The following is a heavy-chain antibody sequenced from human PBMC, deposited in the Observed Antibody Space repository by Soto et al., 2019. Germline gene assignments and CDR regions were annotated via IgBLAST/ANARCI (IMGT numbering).Heavy chain of an antibody. Sequence: ASVKVSCKASGYTFTSYYMHWVRQAPGQGLEWMGIINPSGGSTSYAQKFQGRVTMTRDTSTSTVYMELSSLRSEDTAVYYCAREMLKRYTRAGGVDPWGQGTLVTVSS. V-gene: IGHV1-46*01. CDR2: INPSGGST. D-gene: IGHD3-16*02. CDR1: GYTFTSYY. J-gene: IGHJ5*02. CDR3: AREMLKRYTRAGGVDP.